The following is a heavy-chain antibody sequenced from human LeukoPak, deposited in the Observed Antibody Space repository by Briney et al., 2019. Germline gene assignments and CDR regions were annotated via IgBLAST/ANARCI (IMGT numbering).Heavy chain of an antibody. Sequence: PGGSLRLSFAASGFTFSDYYMSWIRQAPGKGLEWVSYISSSGSTIYYADSVKGRFTISRDNAKNSLYLQMNSLRAEDTAVYYCARDLRIAAAGLDYWGQGTLVTVSS. V-gene: IGHV3-11*01. CDR1: GFTFSDYY. CDR3: ARDLRIAAAGLDY. D-gene: IGHD6-13*01. J-gene: IGHJ4*02. CDR2: ISSSGSTI.